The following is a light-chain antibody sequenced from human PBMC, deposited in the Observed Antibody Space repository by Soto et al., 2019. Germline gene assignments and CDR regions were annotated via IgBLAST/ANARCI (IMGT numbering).Light chain of an antibody. CDR1: STDIGGFYY. J-gene: IGLJ2*01. CDR2: EVT. CDR3: SSYTSSNFFIL. V-gene: IGLV2-14*01. Sequence: QSALTQPASVSGSPGQSITISCTGNSTDIGGFYYVSWYQQHPGKAPKLIIYEVTNRPSGISHRFSGSRSGNTASLTISGLQADDEADYYCSSYTSSNFFILFGGGTKLTVL.